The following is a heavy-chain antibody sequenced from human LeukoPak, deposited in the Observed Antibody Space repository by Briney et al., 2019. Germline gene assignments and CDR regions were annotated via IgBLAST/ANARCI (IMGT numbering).Heavy chain of an antibody. CDR3: ARAPLWSGYYLYYYYGMDV. CDR1: GGSISRSGYY. J-gene: IGHJ6*02. V-gene: IGHV4-31*03. Sequence: PSETLSLTCTVSGGSISRSGYYWSWIRQHPGKGLEWIGYIYYSGSTYYNPSLKSRVTISVDTSKNQFSLKLSSVTAADTAVYYCARAPLWSGYYLYYYYGMDVWGQGTTVTVSS. D-gene: IGHD3-3*01. CDR2: IYYSGST.